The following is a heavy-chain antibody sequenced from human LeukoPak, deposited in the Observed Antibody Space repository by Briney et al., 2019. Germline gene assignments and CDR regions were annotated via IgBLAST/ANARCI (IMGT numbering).Heavy chain of an antibody. Sequence: GGSLRPSCAASGFTFSSYAMSWVRQAPGKGLEWVSAISGSGGSTYYADSVKGRFTISRDNSKNTLYLQKNSLRAEDTAVYYCAKDDDDIVVVVAATSPYFDYWGQGTLVTVSS. CDR2: ISGSGGST. CDR3: AKDDDDIVVVVAATSPYFDY. D-gene: IGHD2-15*01. CDR1: GFTFSSYA. J-gene: IGHJ4*02. V-gene: IGHV3-23*01.